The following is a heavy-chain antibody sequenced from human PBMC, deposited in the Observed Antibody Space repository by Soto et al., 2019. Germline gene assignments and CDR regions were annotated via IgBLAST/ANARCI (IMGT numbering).Heavy chain of an antibody. V-gene: IGHV4-34*01. J-gene: IGHJ4*02. CDR3: ATSLWFGTIREI. Sequence: SETLSLTCAVYGGSFSNNYWTWFRQPPGKGLEWIGEISPSGTTKYIPSLKSRGTISVDTSRKQFFLKVTSVSAADTAVYYCATSLWFGTIREICGPGTWVTVSS. CDR2: ISPSGTT. D-gene: IGHD3-10*01. CDR1: GGSFSNNY.